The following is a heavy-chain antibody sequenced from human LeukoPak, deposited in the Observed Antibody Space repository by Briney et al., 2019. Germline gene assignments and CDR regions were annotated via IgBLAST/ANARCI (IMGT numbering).Heavy chain of an antibody. D-gene: IGHD2-2*01. CDR1: GFTFSSYA. CDR3: AKGPLRGTAAAIDY. V-gene: IGHV3-30*04. Sequence: GGSLRLSYAASGFTFSSYAMHWVRQAPGKGLEWVAVISYDGRNKHYPDSVKGRFTISRDISTDTLWLQMDSLRTEDTAVYYCAKGPLRGTAAAIDYWGQGTLVTVSS. J-gene: IGHJ4*02. CDR2: ISYDGRNK.